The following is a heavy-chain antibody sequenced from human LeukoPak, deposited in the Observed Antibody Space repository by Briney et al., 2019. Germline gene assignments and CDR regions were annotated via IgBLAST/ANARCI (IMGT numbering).Heavy chain of an antibody. CDR3: ARDYNNQFRSTYDY. CDR1: GYTFTGYY. V-gene: IGHV1-2*02. Sequence: ASVKVSCKASGYTFTGYYMHWVRQAPGQGLEWMGWINPNSGGTNYAQKFQGRATMTRDTSISTAYMELSRLRSDDTAVYYCARDYNNQFRSTYDYWGQGTLVTVSS. D-gene: IGHD3-10*01. J-gene: IGHJ4*02. CDR2: INPNSGGT.